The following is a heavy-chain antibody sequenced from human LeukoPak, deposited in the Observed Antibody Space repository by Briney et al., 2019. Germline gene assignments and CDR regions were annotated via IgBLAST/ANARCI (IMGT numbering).Heavy chain of an antibody. V-gene: IGHV1-8*01. J-gene: IGHJ6*02. CDR3: ARSPPYYDFWSGYIYYYYYGMDV. Sequence: ASVKVSCKASGCTFTSYDINWVRQATGQGLEWMGWMNPNSGNTGYAQKFQGRVTMTRNTSISTAYMELSSLRSEDTAVYYCARSPPYYDFWSGYIYYYYYGMDVWGQGTTVTVSS. CDR1: GCTFTSYD. D-gene: IGHD3-3*01. CDR2: MNPNSGNT.